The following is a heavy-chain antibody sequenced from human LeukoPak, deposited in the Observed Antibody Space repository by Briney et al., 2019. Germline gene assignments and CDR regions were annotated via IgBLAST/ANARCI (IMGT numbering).Heavy chain of an antibody. CDR2: ISNSGGST. Sequence: GGSLRLSCAASGFAFSSYAMSWVRQAPGKGLEWVSVISNSGGSTFYADSVKGRFTISRDNSKNTLYLQMNSLRAEDTAVYYCAKRASGSGTSLYYFDYWGQGTLVTVSS. J-gene: IGHJ4*02. D-gene: IGHD3-10*01. CDR3: AKRASGSGTSLYYFDY. V-gene: IGHV3-23*01. CDR1: GFAFSSYA.